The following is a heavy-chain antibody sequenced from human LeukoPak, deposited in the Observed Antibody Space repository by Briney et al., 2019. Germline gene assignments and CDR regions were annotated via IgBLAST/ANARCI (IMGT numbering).Heavy chain of an antibody. D-gene: IGHD5-12*01. J-gene: IGHJ4*02. CDR2: MNPNSGNT. CDR1: GYTFTSYD. CDR3: ARDQLDYSGSQDAFDY. Sequence: ASVKVSCKASGYTFTSYDINWVRQATGQGLEWMGWMNPNSGNTGYAQKFQGRVTMTRNTSISTAYMELSSLRSEDTAVYYCARDQLDYSGSQDAFDYWGQGTLVTVSS. V-gene: IGHV1-8*01.